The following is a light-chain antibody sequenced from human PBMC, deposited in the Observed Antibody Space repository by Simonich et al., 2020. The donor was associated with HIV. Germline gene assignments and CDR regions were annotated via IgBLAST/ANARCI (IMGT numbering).Light chain of an antibody. J-gene: IGKJ4*01. V-gene: IGKV1-13*02. CDR2: AAY. CDR3: QQSYSTPALT. Sequence: AIQLTQSPSSLSASVGDRVTITFLASQGIGSDLAWYQQKPGKPPKLLIYAAYSLESGVPSRFSGSGSGTDFTLTISSLQPEDFATYYCQQSYSTPALTFGGGTKVEIK. CDR1: QGIGSD.